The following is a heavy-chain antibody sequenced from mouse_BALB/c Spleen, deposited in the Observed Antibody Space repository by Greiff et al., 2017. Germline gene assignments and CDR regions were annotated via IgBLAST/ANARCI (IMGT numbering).Heavy chain of an antibody. CDR3: ARRGNSYAMDY. V-gene: IGHV1-14*01. D-gene: IGHD2-1*01. CDR2: INPYNDGT. Sequence: VHVKQSGPELVKPGASVKMSCKASGYTFTSYVMHWVKQKPGQGLEWIGYINPYNDGTKYNEKFKGKATLTSDKSSSTAYMELSSLTSEDSAVYYCARRGNSYAMDYWGQGTSVTVSS. J-gene: IGHJ4*01. CDR1: GYTFTSYV.